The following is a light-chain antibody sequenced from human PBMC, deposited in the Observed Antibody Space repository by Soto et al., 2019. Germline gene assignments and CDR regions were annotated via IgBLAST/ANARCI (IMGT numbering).Light chain of an antibody. CDR3: QQRSNWTPKYT. J-gene: IGKJ2*01. CDR1: QSVSSY. Sequence: EIVLTQSPATLSLSPGERATLSCRASQSVSSYLAWYQQKPGQAPRLLIYDASNRATGIPARYSGSGSGTDFTLTISSLEPEDFAVYYCQQRSNWTPKYTIVQGTKPEIK. V-gene: IGKV3-11*01. CDR2: DAS.